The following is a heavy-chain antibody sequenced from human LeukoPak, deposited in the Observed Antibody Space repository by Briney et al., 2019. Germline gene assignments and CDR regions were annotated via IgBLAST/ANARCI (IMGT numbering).Heavy chain of an antibody. J-gene: IGHJ4*02. D-gene: IGHD2-21*02. V-gene: IGHV3-23*01. CDR1: GFTFSSYA. CDR2: ISGSGGST. CDR3: ARDACGGDCSRMLLLFDY. Sequence: GGSLRLSCAASGFTFSSYAMSWVRQAPGKGLEWVSAISGSGGSTYYADSVKGRFTISRDNSKNTLYLQMNSLRAEDTAVYYCARDACGGDCSRMLLLFDYWGQGTLVTVSS.